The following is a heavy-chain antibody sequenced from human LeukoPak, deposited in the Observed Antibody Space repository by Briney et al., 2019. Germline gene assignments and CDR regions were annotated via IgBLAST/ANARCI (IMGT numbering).Heavy chain of an antibody. CDR1: GGSISSYY. CDR3: ARHGGAVAGPHDAFDI. V-gene: IGHV4-4*07. J-gene: IGHJ3*02. CDR2: IYTSGST. Sequence: SETLSLTCTVSGGSISSYYWSWIRQPAGKGLEWIGRIYTSGSTNYNPSLKSRVTISVDTSKNQFSLKLSSVTAADTAVYYCARHGGAVAGPHDAFDIWGQGTMVTVSS. D-gene: IGHD6-19*01.